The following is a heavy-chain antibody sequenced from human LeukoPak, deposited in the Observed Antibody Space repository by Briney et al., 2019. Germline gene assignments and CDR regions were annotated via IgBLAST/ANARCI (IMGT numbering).Heavy chain of an antibody. CDR2: IYYSGST. Sequence: PSETLSLTCTVSGGSISSYYWSWIRQPPGKGLEWIGYIYYSGSTNYNPSLKSRVTISVDTSKNQFSLKLSSVTAADTAVYYCARDLWFGELAGFDPWGRGTLVTVSS. J-gene: IGHJ5*02. D-gene: IGHD3-10*01. V-gene: IGHV4-59*01. CDR3: ARDLWFGELAGFDP. CDR1: GGSISSYY.